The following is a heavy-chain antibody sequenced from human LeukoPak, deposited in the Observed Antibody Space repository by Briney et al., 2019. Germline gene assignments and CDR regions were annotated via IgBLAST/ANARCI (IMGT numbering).Heavy chain of an antibody. J-gene: IGHJ4*02. CDR3: ARDSAADYGDHDLTYYLDY. V-gene: IGHV3-33*01. Sequence: GRSLRLSCAASGFTFRSYGMHWVRQAPGKGLEWVALIWYDGSNRYYADSVKGRFTISRDNSKNTLYLQMNSLRAEDTAVYYCARDSAADYGDHDLTYYLDYWGQGTLVTVSS. CDR2: IWYDGSNR. D-gene: IGHD4-17*01. CDR1: GFTFRSYG.